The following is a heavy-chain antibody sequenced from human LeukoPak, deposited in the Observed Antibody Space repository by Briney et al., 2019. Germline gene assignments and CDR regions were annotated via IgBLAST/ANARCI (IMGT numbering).Heavy chain of an antibody. CDR3: ARVIAVAGTEVVFFDY. D-gene: IGHD6-19*01. CDR1: GYTFTGYY. CDR2: INPNSGGT. J-gene: IGHJ4*02. V-gene: IGHV1-2*06. Sequence: ASVKVSCKASGYTFTGYYMHWVRQAPGQGLEWMGRINPNSGGTNYAQKFRGRVTMTRDTSISTAYMELSRLRSDDTAVYYCARVIAVAGTEVVFFDYWGQGTLVTVSS.